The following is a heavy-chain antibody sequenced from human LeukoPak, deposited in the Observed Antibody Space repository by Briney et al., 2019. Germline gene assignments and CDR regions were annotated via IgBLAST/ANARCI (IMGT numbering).Heavy chain of an antibody. V-gene: IGHV3-21*01. CDR3: ARQMATILDGILDY. CDR2: ISSSSSYI. D-gene: IGHD5-24*01. J-gene: IGHJ4*02. CDR1: GFIFSSYG. Sequence: GGSLRLSCVASGFIFSSYGMHWVRQAPGKGLEWVSSISSSSSYIYYADSVKGRFTISRDNSKNTLYLQMNSLKTEDTALYYCARQMATILDGILDYWGQGTLVTVSS.